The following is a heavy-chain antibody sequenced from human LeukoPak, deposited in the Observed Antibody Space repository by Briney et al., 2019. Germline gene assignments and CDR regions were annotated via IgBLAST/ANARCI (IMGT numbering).Heavy chain of an antibody. CDR3: ARTSRQYGDYWLGPGNDAFDI. CDR1: GFTFSSYS. J-gene: IGHJ3*02. Sequence: PGGSLRLSCAASGFTFSSYSMNWVRQAPGKGLEWVSSISSSSSYIYYADSVKGRFTISRDNAKNSLYLQMNSLRAEDTAVYYCARTSRQYGDYWLGPGNDAFDIWGQGTMVTVSS. V-gene: IGHV3-21*01. CDR2: ISSSSSYI. D-gene: IGHD4-17*01.